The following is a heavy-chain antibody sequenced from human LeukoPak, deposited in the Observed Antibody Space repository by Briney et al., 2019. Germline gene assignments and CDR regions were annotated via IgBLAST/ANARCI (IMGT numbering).Heavy chain of an antibody. CDR3: AKDGGLWVSAHWGDS. CDR2: ITTGDGNT. Sequence: GGSLRLSCTASGFTFSSYTMTWVRQAPGKGLKWVSTITTGDGNTYYADSVKGRFTVSSDDSKNTLYLQMNSLRAEDTAVYYCAKDGGLWVSAHWGDSWGRGTLVTVSP. J-gene: IGHJ4*02. D-gene: IGHD7-27*01. CDR1: GFTFSSYT. V-gene: IGHV3-23*01.